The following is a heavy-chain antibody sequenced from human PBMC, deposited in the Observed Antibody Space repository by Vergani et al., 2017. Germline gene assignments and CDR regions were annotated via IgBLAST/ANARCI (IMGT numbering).Heavy chain of an antibody. CDR2: IRYDGSNK. CDR3: AKGYYDSLLGFDY. V-gene: IGHV3-30*02. CDR1: GFTFSSYG. Sequence: QVQLVESGGGVVQPGGSLRLSCAAPGFTFSSYGMHWVRQAPGKGLEWVAFIRYDGSNKYYADSVKGRFTISRDNSKNTLYLQMNSLRAEDTAVYYCAKGYYDSLLGFDYWGQGTLVTVSS. J-gene: IGHJ4*02. D-gene: IGHD3-22*01.